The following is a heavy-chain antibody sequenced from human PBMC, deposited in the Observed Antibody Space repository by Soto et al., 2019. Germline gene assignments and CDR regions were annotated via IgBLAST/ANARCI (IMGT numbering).Heavy chain of an antibody. J-gene: IGHJ5*02. D-gene: IGHD3-3*01. Sequence: SETLSLTCTVSRGLVSNDHWSWIRQPAGKGLEWIGRIYKNGDIDHNPSLKSRVTMSVDTSKNQVSLKLSSVTAADTAVYYCAREAGYDEKWFDPWGPGTQVTVSS. CDR1: RGLVSNDH. CDR3: AREAGYDEKWFDP. CDR2: IYKNGDI. V-gene: IGHV4-4*07.